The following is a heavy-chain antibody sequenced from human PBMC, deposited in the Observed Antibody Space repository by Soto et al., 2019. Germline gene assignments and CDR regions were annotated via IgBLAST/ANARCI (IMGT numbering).Heavy chain of an antibody. V-gene: IGHV4-59*01. J-gene: IGHJ4*02. CDR3: ARDMPYAAGSLAGCDY. Sequence: PSETLSLTCTFSWDSITGSYWSWIRQPPGKTLEWIGYIYHSGTTTYNPSLKSRVSISVDTSKNQFSLRLTSVIAADTAVYYCARDMPYAAGSLAGCDYWGQGVLVTVSS. CDR1: WDSITGSY. D-gene: IGHD1-26*01. CDR2: IYHSGTT.